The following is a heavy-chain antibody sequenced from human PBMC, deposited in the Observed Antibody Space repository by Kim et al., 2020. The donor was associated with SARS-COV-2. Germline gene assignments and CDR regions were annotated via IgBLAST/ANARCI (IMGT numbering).Heavy chain of an antibody. CDR1: GFAFNDYY. D-gene: IGHD5-18*01. CDR2: ISGSGHNT. CDR3: ARGIWIQLWYFDA. V-gene: IGHV3-11*01. Sequence: GGSLRLSCAAFGFAFNDYYMMWIRQAPGKGLELVSYISGSGHNTYYADSVKGRFTIFRDNAQNSLSLEMRGLRDEDTAMYYCARGIWIQLWYFDACGQGTQLSVSS. J-gene: IGHJ4*02.